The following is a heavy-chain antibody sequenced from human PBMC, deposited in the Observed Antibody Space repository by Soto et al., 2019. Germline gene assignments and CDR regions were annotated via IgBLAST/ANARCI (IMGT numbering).Heavy chain of an antibody. CDR3: ARGHYGMDV. J-gene: IGHJ6*02. V-gene: IGHV3-7*04. Sequence: EMRLVGSGGGLVQPGGALRLSCEGSGFTFSSSWMSWVRQTPGKGLEWVANINQGESEKNYVDSVKGRFTVSRGNAKSSVYLQMSSLRVEDTAVYYCARGHYGMDVWGQGTTVIVSS. CDR1: GFTFSSSW. CDR2: INQGESEK.